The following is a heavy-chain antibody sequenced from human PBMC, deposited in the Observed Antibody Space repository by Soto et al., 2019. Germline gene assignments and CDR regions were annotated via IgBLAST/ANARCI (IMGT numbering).Heavy chain of an antibody. CDR3: AREGGSSWYGAFDI. Sequence: QVQLVESGGGVVQPGRSLRLSCAASGFTFSSYGMHWVRQAPGKGLEWVAVIWYDGSNKYYADSVKGRFTISRDNSKNTLYLQMNSLRGEDTAVYYCAREGGSSWYGAFDIWGQGTMVTVSS. V-gene: IGHV3-33*01. J-gene: IGHJ3*02. CDR2: IWYDGSNK. D-gene: IGHD6-13*01. CDR1: GFTFSSYG.